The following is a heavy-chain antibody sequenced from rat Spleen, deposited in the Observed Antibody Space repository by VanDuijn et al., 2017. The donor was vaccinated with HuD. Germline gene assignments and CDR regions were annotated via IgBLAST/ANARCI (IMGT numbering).Heavy chain of an antibody. CDR2: ITYAGSST. J-gene: IGHJ3*01. CDR1: GSTFSDYN. Sequence: EVQLVESGGGLVQPGRSLKLSCAASGSTFSDYNMAWIRQAPGKGLEWVASITYAGSSTYYPDSVKGRVTISRNNAQSTLYLQMNSLRSEDTATYYCTTYEGGSAYWGQGTLVTVSS. D-gene: IGHD1-12*01. CDR3: TTYEGGSAY. V-gene: IGHV5-7*01.